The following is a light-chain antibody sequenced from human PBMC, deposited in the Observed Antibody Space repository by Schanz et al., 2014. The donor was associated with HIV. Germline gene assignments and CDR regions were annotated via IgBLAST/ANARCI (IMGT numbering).Light chain of an antibody. CDR1: QDIDNY. CDR3: QQYKNLPLT. J-gene: IGKJ4*01. Sequence: DIQLTQSPSSLSASVGDRVTITCQASQDIDNYLNWYQQKPGKAPKLLVYDASNLETGVASKFSGSGSGTDFIFTISSLHPEDIATYYCQQYKNLPLTFGGGTKVEVK. V-gene: IGKV1-33*01. CDR2: DAS.